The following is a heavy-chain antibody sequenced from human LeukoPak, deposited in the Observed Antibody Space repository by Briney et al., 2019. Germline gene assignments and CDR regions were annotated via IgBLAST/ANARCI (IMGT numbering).Heavy chain of an antibody. V-gene: IGHV4-39*01. Sequence: SETLSLTCTVSGGSISTSSYYWGWIRQPPGKGLEWIGSIYYSGSTYYNPSLKSRVTISVDTSKTQFSLRLSSVTAADTAVYHCARRSSDSHNYFDYWGQGTLVTVSS. CDR1: GGSISTSSYY. J-gene: IGHJ4*02. D-gene: IGHD2-21*02. CDR2: IYYSGST. CDR3: ARRSSDSHNYFDY.